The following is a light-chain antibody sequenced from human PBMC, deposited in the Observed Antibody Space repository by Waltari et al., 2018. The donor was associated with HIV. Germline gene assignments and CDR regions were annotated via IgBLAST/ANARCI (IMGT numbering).Light chain of an antibody. V-gene: IGKV4-1*01. J-gene: IGKJ1*01. CDR2: WAS. CDR3: QQYYSTPWT. CDR1: QSVFYSPNKKNY. Sequence: DIVMTQSPDSPVVRMRERATLYFKHRQSVFYSPNKKNYSAWYQHKPGRPPKLLIYWASNRESGVPDRFSGSGSGTDFTLTISSLQAEDVAVYYCQQYYSTPWTFGQGTKVEIK.